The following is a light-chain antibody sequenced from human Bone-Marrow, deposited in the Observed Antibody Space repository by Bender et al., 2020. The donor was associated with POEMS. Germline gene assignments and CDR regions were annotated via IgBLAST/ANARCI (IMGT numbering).Light chain of an antibody. CDR2: DVT. CDR1: SSNFGSYSL. Sequence: QSVLTQPASVSGSPGQSITISCTGTSSNFGSYSLVSWYQQLPGKAPKLMIYDVTHRPSGVSNRFSGSKSGTSASLVISGLQTDHEAVYYCAAWDDSLKGWLFGGGTKVTVL. V-gene: IGLV2-14*02. CDR3: AAWDDSLKGWL. J-gene: IGLJ3*02.